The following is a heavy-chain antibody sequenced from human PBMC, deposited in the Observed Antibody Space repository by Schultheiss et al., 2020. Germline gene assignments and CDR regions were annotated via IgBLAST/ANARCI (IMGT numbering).Heavy chain of an antibody. CDR1: GGSISSGGYS. Sequence: SETLSLTCAVSGGSISSGGYSWSWIRQPPGKGLEWIGYIYYSGSTNYNPSLKSRVTISVDTSKNQFSLKLSSVTAADTAVYYCASNPVLYNSPYGMDVWGQGTTVTVSS. CDR3: ASNPVLYNSPYGMDV. D-gene: IGHD1-20*01. J-gene: IGHJ6*02. V-gene: IGHV4-61*08. CDR2: IYYSGST.